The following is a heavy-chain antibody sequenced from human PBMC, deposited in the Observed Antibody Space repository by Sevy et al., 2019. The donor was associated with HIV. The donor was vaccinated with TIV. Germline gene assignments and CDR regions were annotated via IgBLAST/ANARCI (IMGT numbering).Heavy chain of an antibody. V-gene: IGHV3-9*01. J-gene: IGHJ6*02. CDR2: ISWNSYRI. CDR3: AKDMGGIETLDYYSYYGVDV. D-gene: IGHD2-21*01. Sequence: GGSLRLSCAASGFRLDDYAMHWVRQVPGKSPEWVSGISWNSYRIDYADSVRGRVTISRDNAKNSLSLQMNSLRVEDTALYYCAKDMGGIETLDYYSYYGVDVWGQGTTVTVSS. CDR1: GFRLDDYA.